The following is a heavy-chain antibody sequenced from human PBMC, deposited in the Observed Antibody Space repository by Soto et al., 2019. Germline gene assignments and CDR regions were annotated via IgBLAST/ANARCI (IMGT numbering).Heavy chain of an antibody. CDR1: GGSISSSNW. J-gene: IGHJ6*02. CDR3: ARVMPGAYVWGSYRLYGMDV. D-gene: IGHD3-16*02. V-gene: IGHV4-4*02. Sequence: SETLSLTCAVSGGSISSSNWWSWVRQPPGKGLEWIGEIYHSGSTNYNPSLKSRVTISVDKSKNQFSLKLSSVTAADTAVYYCARVMPGAYVWGSYRLYGMDVWGQGTTVTVSS. CDR2: IYHSGST.